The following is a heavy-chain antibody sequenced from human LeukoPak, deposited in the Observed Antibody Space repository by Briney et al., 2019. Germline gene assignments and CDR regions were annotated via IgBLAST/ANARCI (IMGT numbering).Heavy chain of an antibody. CDR1: GFTFSSYW. D-gene: IGHD3-3*01. Sequence: TGGSLRLSCAASGFTFSSYWMSWVRQAPGKGLEWVANIKQDGSEKYYVDSVKGRFTISRDNAKNSLYLQMNSLRAEDTAVYYCARGSRVYYDFWSGYPTAESFQHWARAPWSPSPQ. J-gene: IGHJ1*01. CDR2: IKQDGSEK. V-gene: IGHV3-7*01. CDR3: ARGSRVYYDFWSGYPTAESFQH.